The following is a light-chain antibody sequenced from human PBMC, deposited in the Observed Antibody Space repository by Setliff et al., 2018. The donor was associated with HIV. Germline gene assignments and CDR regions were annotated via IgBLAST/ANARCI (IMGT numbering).Light chain of an antibody. J-gene: IGLJ1*01. V-gene: IGLV2-23*02. CDR1: SNDVGRYDL. CDR3: CSNTSSNTFV. CDR2: QPT. Sequence: QSALTQPASVSGSPGQSITISCTGTSNDVGRYDLVSWYQQHPARAPKLIIYQPTRRPSGVSNRFSGSKSGNVASLTISGLQAEDEADYYCCSNTSSNTFVFGTGTKVIVL.